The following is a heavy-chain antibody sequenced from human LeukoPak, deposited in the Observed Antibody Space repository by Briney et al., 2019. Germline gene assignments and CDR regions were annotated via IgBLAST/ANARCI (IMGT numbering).Heavy chain of an antibody. Sequence: PSETLPLTCTVSGGSISSGGYYWSWIRQHPGKGLEWIGYIYYSGSTYYNPSLKSRVTISVDTSKNQFSLKLSSVTAADTAVYYCAREPLYCSGGSCYRPYYFDYWGQGTLVTVSS. D-gene: IGHD2-15*01. CDR3: AREPLYCSGGSCYRPYYFDY. CDR2: IYYSGST. CDR1: GGSISSGGYY. J-gene: IGHJ4*02. V-gene: IGHV4-31*03.